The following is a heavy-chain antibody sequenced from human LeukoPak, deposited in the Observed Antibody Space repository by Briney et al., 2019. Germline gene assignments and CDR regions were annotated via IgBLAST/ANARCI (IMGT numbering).Heavy chain of an antibody. CDR3: ARETHVERDDY. V-gene: IGHV1-18*01. CDR2: ISANDGKT. Sequence: ASVNVSFKASGFVFTSYGFTWARQAPGQGLEWMGWISANDGKTHYSERHQGRVTMTTDTVTSTAYMELRSLRSDDTAVYYCARETHVERDDYWGQGTRVTVSS. J-gene: IGHJ4*02. D-gene: IGHD1-1*01. CDR1: GFVFTSYG.